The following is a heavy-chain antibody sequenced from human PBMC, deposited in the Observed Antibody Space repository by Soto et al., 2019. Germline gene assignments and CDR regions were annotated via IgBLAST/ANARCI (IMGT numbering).Heavy chain of an antibody. CDR1: GFTFSQHG. V-gene: IGHV3-33*07. Sequence: QVQLVESGGGVDQPGRSLRLSCAASGFTFSQHGMYWVRQAPGKGLEWVAVIWYDGSKKYYADSVKGRFTIARDNTKNTLYLQMNSLRAEDRAVYYCATPRANSGSYPDYWGQGTLVTVSS. D-gene: IGHD1-26*01. CDR3: ATPRANSGSYPDY. J-gene: IGHJ4*02. CDR2: IWYDGSKK.